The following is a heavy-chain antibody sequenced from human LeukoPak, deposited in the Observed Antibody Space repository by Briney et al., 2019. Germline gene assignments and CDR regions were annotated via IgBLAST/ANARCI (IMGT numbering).Heavy chain of an antibody. D-gene: IGHD1-26*01. CDR2: TYYRSKWDN. CDR1: GDSVSSNSSA. J-gene: IGHJ6*02. V-gene: IGHV6-1*01. Sequence: SQTLSLTCAISGDSVSSNSSAWDWVRQSPSRGLEWLGRTYYRSKWDNDYAVSVKSRISINPDTSKNQFSLQLNSVTPEDTAVYYCARTSYVSNPKYIVRDVWGQGTTVTVSS. CDR3: ARTSYVSNPKYIVRDV.